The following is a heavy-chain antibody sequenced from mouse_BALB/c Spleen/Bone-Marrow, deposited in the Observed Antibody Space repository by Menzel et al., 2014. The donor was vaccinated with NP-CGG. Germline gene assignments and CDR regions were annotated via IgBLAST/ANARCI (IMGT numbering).Heavy chain of an antibody. Sequence: EVTLEESGGDLVKPGGSLKLSCAASGFTFSSYGMSWVRQTPDKRLEWVATISSGGSYTYYPDSVKGRFTISGDNAKNTLYLQMSSLKSEDTAMYYCASTITTVVAEDAMDYWGQGTSVTVSS. CDR3: ASTITTVVAEDAMDY. V-gene: IGHV5-6*02. CDR2: ISSGGSYT. CDR1: GFTFSSYG. J-gene: IGHJ4*01. D-gene: IGHD1-1*01.